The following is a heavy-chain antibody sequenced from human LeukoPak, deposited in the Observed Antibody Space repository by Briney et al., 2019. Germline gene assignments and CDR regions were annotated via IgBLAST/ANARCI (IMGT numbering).Heavy chain of an antibody. V-gene: IGHV1-69*13. D-gene: IGHD6-13*01. Sequence: SVKVSCKASGGTFSSYAISWVRQAPGQRLEWMGVIIPIFGTANYAQKFVGRVTITADESTSTAYMEVNSLTSEDTAVYYCSRERAAAGGGDYWGQGTLVTVSS. CDR3: SRERAAAGGGDY. CDR1: GGTFSSYA. J-gene: IGHJ4*02. CDR2: IIPIFGTA.